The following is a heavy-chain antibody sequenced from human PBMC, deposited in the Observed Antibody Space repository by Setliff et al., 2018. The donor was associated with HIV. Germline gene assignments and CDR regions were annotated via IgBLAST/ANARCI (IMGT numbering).Heavy chain of an antibody. CDR2: IHYTGNT. Sequence: SETLSLTCTVSGDSITRSTYYWGWTRQPPGKGLQWIGSIHYTGNTYSNPSLKSRVTISVDASKNQIPLKLTSVTAADTAIYFCAREADGIDYWGQGSLVTVSS. V-gene: IGHV4-39*02. J-gene: IGHJ4*02. CDR1: GDSITRSTYY. CDR3: AREADGIDY. D-gene: IGHD2-15*01.